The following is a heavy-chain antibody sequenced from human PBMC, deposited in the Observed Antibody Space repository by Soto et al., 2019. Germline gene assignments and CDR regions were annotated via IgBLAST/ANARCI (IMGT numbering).Heavy chain of an antibody. J-gene: IGHJ4*02. Sequence: EVQLVESGGGLVQPGGSLRLSCTTSGLAFSTYWMAWVRQAPGKGLEWVGNTKPDETETYYADSVEGRFTISRDNAKSSLYLQMNSLRVEDTAVYYCATIGDVTFHYWGQGTPVTASS. D-gene: IGHD4-4*01. CDR3: ATIGDVTFHY. V-gene: IGHV3-7*02. CDR2: TKPDETET. CDR1: GLAFSTYW.